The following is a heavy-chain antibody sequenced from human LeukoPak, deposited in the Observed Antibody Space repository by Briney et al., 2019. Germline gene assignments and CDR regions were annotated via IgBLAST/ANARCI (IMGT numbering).Heavy chain of an antibody. CDR3: AREGRWEACSGGSCYSPYYYYYYGMDV. Sequence: GASVKVSCKASGYTFTSYGISWVRQAPGQGLEWMGWISAYNGNTNYAQKLQGRVTMTTDTSTSTAYMELRSLRSDDTAVYYCAREGRWEACSGGSCYSPYYYYYYGMDVWGQGTTVTVSS. J-gene: IGHJ6*01. D-gene: IGHD2-15*01. CDR1: GYTFTSYG. V-gene: IGHV1-18*01. CDR2: ISAYNGNT.